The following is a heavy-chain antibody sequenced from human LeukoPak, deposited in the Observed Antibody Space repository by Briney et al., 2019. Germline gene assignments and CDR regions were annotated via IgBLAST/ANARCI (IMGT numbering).Heavy chain of an antibody. CDR3: AKSGVSYYYDSSGYYDY. CDR2: ISGDGGTT. CDR1: GFSFSTYA. D-gene: IGHD3-22*01. V-gene: IGHV3-23*01. J-gene: IGHJ4*02. Sequence: GGSLRLSCATSGFSFSTYAMSWVRQAPGKGLEWVSGISGDGGTTYYADSVKGRFTISRDTSKNTLYLQMNSLRAEDTAVYYCAKSGVSYYYDSSGYYDYWGQGTLVTVSS.